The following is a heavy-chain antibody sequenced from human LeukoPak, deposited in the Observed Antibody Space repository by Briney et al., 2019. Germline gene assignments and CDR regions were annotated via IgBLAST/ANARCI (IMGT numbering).Heavy chain of an antibody. CDR2: IYTSGST. CDR1: GGSISSYY. D-gene: IGHD3-10*01. Sequence: SETLSLTCTVSGGSISSYYWSWIRQPAGKGLEWIGRIYTSGSTNYNPSLKSRVTMSVDTSKNQFSLKLSSVTAADTAVYYCASGEYYGSGNYYYYYMDVWGKGTTVTVSS. CDR3: ASGEYYGSGNYYYYYMDV. V-gene: IGHV4-4*07. J-gene: IGHJ6*03.